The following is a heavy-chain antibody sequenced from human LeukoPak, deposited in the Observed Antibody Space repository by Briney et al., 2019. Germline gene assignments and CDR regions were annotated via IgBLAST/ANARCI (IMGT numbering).Heavy chain of an antibody. CDR1: GGTFSSYA. CDR2: IIPIFGTA. CDR3: ARVGDYYDSSGYYSTTDYYYSMDV. Sequence: SVKVSCKASGGTFSSYAISWVRQAPGQGLEWMGGIIPIFGTANYAQKFQGRVTITADKSTSTAYMELSSLRSEDTAVYYCARVGDYYDSSGYYSTTDYYYSMDVWGKGTTVTISS. V-gene: IGHV1-69*06. J-gene: IGHJ6*03. D-gene: IGHD3-22*01.